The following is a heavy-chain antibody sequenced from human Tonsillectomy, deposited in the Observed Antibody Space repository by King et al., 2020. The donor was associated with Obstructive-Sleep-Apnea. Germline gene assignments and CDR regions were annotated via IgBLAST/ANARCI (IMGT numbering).Heavy chain of an antibody. D-gene: IGHD3-10*01. CDR2: IYYSGST. CDR3: ARELLWFGESNYFDY. Sequence: VQLQESGPGLVKPSETLSLTCTVSGGSISSYYWSWIRQPPGKGLEWIGYIYYSGSTNYNPSLKSRVTISVDTSKNQFSLKLSSVTAADTAEYYCARELLWFGESNYFDYWGQGTLVTVSS. CDR1: GGSISSYY. J-gene: IGHJ4*02. V-gene: IGHV4-59*01.